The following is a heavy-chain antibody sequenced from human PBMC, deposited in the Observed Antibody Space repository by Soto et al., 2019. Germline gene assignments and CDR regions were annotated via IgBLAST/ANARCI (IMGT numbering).Heavy chain of an antibody. D-gene: IGHD3-10*01. CDR3: TALGGFGEHTPDS. CDR1: GFTFSGSA. Sequence: EVQLVESGGGLVQPGGSLKLSCAASGFTFSGSAMHWVRQASGKGLEWVGRIRSKANSYATAYAASVKGRFTISRDDSKNTAYLQMNSLKTEDTAVYYCTALGGFGEHTPDSWGQGTLVTVSS. V-gene: IGHV3-73*02. J-gene: IGHJ4*02. CDR2: IRSKANSYAT.